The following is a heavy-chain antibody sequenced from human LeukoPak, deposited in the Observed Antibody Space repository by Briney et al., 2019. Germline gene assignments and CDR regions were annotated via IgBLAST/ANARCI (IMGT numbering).Heavy chain of an antibody. V-gene: IGHV3-48*03. J-gene: IGHJ3*02. D-gene: IGHD6-19*01. CDR1: GFTFSSYE. Sequence: GGSLRLSCAASGFTFSSYEMNWVRQAPGKGLEWVSYISSSGSTIYYADSVKGRFTTSRDNAKNSLYLQMNSLRADDTAVYYCARDYSSGWDDAFDIWGQGTMVTVSS. CDR3: ARDYSSGWDDAFDI. CDR2: ISSSGSTI.